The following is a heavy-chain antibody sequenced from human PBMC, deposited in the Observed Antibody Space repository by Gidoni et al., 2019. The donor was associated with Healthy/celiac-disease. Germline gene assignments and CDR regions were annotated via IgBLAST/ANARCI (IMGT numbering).Heavy chain of an antibody. D-gene: IGHD6-25*01. J-gene: IGHJ5*02. V-gene: IGHV1-69*04. CDR3: ARALGLYSSEWFDP. Sequence: KFQGRVTITADKSTSTAYMELSSLRSEDTAVYYCARALGLYSSEWFDPWGQGTLVTVSS.